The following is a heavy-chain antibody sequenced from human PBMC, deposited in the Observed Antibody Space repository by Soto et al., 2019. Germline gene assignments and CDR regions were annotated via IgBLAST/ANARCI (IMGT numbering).Heavy chain of an antibody. CDR3: AKETYSGPLDY. CDR2: ISYDGSNK. CDR1: GFTFSSYG. D-gene: IGHD2-15*01. V-gene: IGHV3-30*18. J-gene: IGHJ4*02. Sequence: QVQLVESGGGVVQPGRSLRLSCAASGFTFSSYGMHWVRQAPGKGLEWVAVISYDGSNKFYADSVKGRFTISRDNSKNTRYLQMNSLRAEDTAVYYCAKETYSGPLDYWGQGTLVTVSS.